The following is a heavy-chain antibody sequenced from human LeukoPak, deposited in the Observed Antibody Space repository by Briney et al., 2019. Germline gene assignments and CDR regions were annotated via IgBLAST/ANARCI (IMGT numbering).Heavy chain of an antibody. CDR3: ASDELRFLEWFSY. V-gene: IGHV3-7*01. CDR1: GFTFSSYW. Sequence: GGSLRLSCAASGFTFSSYWMSWVRQAPGKGLEWVANIKQDGSEKYYVDSVKGRFTISRDNAQNSLSLQMNSLRAEDTDVYYCASDELRFLEWFSYWGQGTLVTVSS. J-gene: IGHJ4*02. D-gene: IGHD3-3*01. CDR2: IKQDGSEK.